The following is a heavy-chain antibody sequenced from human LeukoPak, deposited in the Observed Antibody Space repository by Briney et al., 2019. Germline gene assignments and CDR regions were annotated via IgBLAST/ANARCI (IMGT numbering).Heavy chain of an antibody. CDR3: VRYSGDADY. Sequence: GGSLRLSCTATGFTFGDYAMSWFRQAPGKGLEWVGFIRSKVYGGTTEYAASVKGRFTISRDDSKSIAYLQMNSLKSEDTAVYYCVRYSGDADYWGQGTLVTVSS. V-gene: IGHV3-49*03. CDR2: IRSKVYGGTT. J-gene: IGHJ4*02. D-gene: IGHD5-12*01. CDR1: GFTFGDYA.